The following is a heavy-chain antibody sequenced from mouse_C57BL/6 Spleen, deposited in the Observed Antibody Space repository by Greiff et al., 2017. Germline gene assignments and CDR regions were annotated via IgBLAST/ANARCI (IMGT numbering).Heavy chain of an antibody. J-gene: IGHJ3*01. CDR1: GYTFTSYG. Sequence: QVQLQQSGAELARPGASVQLSCKASGYTFTSYGISWVKQRTGQGLEWIGEIYPRSGNTYYNEKFKGKATLTADKSSSTAYMELRSLTSEDSAVYFCSERGDDGLFADWGQGTLVTVSA. CDR3: SERGDDGLFAD. D-gene: IGHD2-3*01. CDR2: IYPRSGNT. V-gene: IGHV1-81*01.